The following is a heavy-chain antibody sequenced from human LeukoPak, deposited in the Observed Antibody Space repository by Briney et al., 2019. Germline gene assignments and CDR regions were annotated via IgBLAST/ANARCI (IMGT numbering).Heavy chain of an antibody. D-gene: IGHD3-3*01. CDR1: GGSISSYY. CDR3: ARGEFWSGYYSYDY. V-gene: IGHV4-59*01. Sequence: SETVSLTCTVSGGSISSYYWSWIRQPPGKGLEWIGYIYYSGSTNYNPSLKSRVTISVDTSKNQFSLKLSSVTAADTAVYYCARGEFWSGYYSYDYWGQGTLVTVSS. CDR2: IYYSGST. J-gene: IGHJ4*02.